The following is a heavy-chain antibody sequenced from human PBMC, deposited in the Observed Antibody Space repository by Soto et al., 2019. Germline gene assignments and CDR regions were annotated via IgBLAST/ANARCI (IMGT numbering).Heavy chain of an antibody. CDR3: AGSVDGHFDY. D-gene: IGHD6-19*01. CDR1: GFTFSVYS. CDR2: ITSDTKTI. Sequence: EVQLVESGGDLVQRGGSLRLSCVASGFTFSVYSMNWVRQAPGKGLEWISYITSDTKTIKYADSVKGRFTISRDNAKSSAYLQMNSLRDEDTAVYYCAGSVDGHFDYWGQGTVVTVSS. V-gene: IGHV3-48*02. J-gene: IGHJ4*02.